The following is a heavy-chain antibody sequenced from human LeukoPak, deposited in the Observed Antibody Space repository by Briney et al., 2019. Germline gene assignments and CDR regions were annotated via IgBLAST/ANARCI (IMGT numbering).Heavy chain of an antibody. D-gene: IGHD1-14*01. CDR3: ARDRKGLDI. CDR2: ISYDGSNK. Sequence: PGGSLRLSCAASGFTFSSYGMHWVRQAPGKGLEWVAVISYDGSNKYYADSVKGRFTISRDKANNTLYLQMNSLRAEDTAVYYCARDRKGLDIWGQGTMVTVSS. V-gene: IGHV3-30*03. CDR1: GFTFSSYG. J-gene: IGHJ3*02.